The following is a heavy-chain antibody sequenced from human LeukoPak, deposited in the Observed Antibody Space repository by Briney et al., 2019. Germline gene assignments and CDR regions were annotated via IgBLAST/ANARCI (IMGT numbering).Heavy chain of an antibody. Sequence: ASVKVSCKASGYTFTGYYMHWVRQAPGQGLEWMGWINPNSGGTNYAQKFQGRVTMTRDTSISTAYMELSRLRFDDTAVYYCASHYYDSSGYYSDYWGQGTLVTVSS. CDR2: INPNSGGT. J-gene: IGHJ4*02. CDR3: ASHYYDSSGYYSDY. V-gene: IGHV1-2*02. D-gene: IGHD3-22*01. CDR1: GYTFTGYY.